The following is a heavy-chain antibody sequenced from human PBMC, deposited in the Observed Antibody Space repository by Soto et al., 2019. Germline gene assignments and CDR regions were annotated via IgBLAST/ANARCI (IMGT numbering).Heavy chain of an antibody. CDR3: ATMTGHRGNY. Sequence: QVQLVESGGGVVQPGRSLRLSCAASGFTFSSYGMHWVRQAPGKGLEWVAVIWYDGSNKYYADSVKGRFTISRDNSKNKLYLPMNSLRAEDTDVYYFATMTGHRGNYWGQGTLVTVCS. D-gene: IGHD2-21*01. CDR2: IWYDGSNK. CDR1: GFTFSSYG. V-gene: IGHV3-33*01. J-gene: IGHJ4*02.